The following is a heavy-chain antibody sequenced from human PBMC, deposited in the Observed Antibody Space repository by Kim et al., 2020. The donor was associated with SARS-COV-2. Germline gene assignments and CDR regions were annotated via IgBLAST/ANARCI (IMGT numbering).Heavy chain of an antibody. CDR2: ISGSGGST. V-gene: IGHV3-23*01. CDR3: AKVSIQQQLMTEFDY. J-gene: IGHJ4*02. D-gene: IGHD6-13*01. Sequence: GGSLRLSCAASGFTFSSYAMSWVRQAPGKGLEWVSAISGSGGSTYYADSVKGRFTISRDNSKNTLYLQMNSLRAEDTAVYYCAKVSIQQQLMTEFDYWGQGTLVTVSS. CDR1: GFTFSSYA.